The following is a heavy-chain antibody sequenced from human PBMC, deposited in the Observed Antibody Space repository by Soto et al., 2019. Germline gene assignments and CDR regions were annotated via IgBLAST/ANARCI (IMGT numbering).Heavy chain of an antibody. D-gene: IGHD6-19*01. CDR3: ARGWQWLAFDY. CDR1: GFTFSDYY. CDR2: ISGRSDYT. Sequence: GGSLRLSCAASGFTFSDYYMSWIRQAPGKGLEWISYISGRSDYTNYADSVKGRFTISRDNAKKSLSLQMNSLRAEDTAVYYCARGWQWLAFDYWGQGNLVTVSS. V-gene: IGHV3-11*06. J-gene: IGHJ4*02.